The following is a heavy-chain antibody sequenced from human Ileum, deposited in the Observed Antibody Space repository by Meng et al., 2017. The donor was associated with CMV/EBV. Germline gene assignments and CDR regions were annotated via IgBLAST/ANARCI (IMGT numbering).Heavy chain of an antibody. CDR2: IHTNTGNP. J-gene: IGHJ4*02. CDR1: GYSFITYG. Sequence: KTSGYSFITYGINWVRQAPGQRLEWLGWIHTNTGNPTYAQDFTGRFVFSLDTSVSTTYLQINSLRTEDSAVYYCTRGDGDHSSKFDYWGQGTLVTVPQ. CDR3: TRGDGDHSSKFDY. V-gene: IGHV7-4-1*02. D-gene: IGHD5-24*01.